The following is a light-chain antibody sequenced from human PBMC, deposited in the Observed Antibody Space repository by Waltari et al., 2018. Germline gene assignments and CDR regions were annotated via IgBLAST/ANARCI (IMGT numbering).Light chain of an antibody. CDR3: SSYTSSSTWV. J-gene: IGLJ3*02. V-gene: IGLV2-14*03. CDR2: DVR. CDR1: TSDVGAYDY. Sequence: QSALTQAASVSGSPGQSITISCTGTTSDVGAYDYVPWYQPHPGKAPKLIIYDVRNRPLGVSNRFSGSKSGITASLSISGLQAEDDAYYYCSSYTSSSTWVFCGGTKLTGL.